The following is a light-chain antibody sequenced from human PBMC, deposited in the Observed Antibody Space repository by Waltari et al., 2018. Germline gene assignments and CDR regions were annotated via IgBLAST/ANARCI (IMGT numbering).Light chain of an antibody. CDR2: WAS. CDR1: QSVLSTSIHKTF. CDR3: KQYFSPPYT. Sequence: IVMTQFPHFLAVYLGERASINCNSSQSVLSTSIHKTFLAWYQQKPGQPPKLLIYWASTRDSGVPDRFTGSGSGTDFTLTIDDLQAEDVAVYYCKQYFSPPYTFGPATTLEIK. V-gene: IGKV4-1*01. J-gene: IGKJ2*01.